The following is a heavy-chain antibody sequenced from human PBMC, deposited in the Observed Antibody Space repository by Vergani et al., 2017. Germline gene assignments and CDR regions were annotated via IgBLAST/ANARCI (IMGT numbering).Heavy chain of an antibody. CDR1: GCSFSSHA. D-gene: IGHD3-10*01. CDR3: AKAGSVTSGSLQYNFYLDV. Sequence: QVQLAESGGGRVQPGRSLRLSCAASGCSFSSHAIHWVRQAPGKGLEWVAVISNDGSKKYYADSVKGRFTISRDNSKNTLDLQMNSLRTHDTAVYYCAKAGSVTSGSLQYNFYLDVWGKGTTVTVS. CDR2: ISNDGSKK. J-gene: IGHJ6*03. V-gene: IGHV3-30*18.